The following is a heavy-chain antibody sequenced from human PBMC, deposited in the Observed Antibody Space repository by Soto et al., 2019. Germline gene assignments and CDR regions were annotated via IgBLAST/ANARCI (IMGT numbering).Heavy chain of an antibody. Sequence: QVQLVQSGAEVKKPGSSVKVSCKASGGTFSNYTITWVRQAPGQGLEWMGRLIPILGLAKYAQKFRGRVTITAEKSTTTADMELRSLRSEDTAMYYCARFKLGEDYWGQGTLVTVSS. CDR1: GGTFSNYT. V-gene: IGHV1-69*02. J-gene: IGHJ4*02. CDR3: ARFKLGEDY. CDR2: LIPILGLA. D-gene: IGHD3-16*01.